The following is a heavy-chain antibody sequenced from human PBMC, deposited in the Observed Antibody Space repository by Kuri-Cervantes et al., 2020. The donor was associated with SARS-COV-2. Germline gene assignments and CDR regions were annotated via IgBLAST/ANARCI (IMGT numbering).Heavy chain of an antibody. CDR1: GYSISSGYY. CDR2: IYHSGST. J-gene: IGHJ6*02. D-gene: IGHD2-15*01. V-gene: IGHV4-38-2*01. CDR3: ASIPGGSAAYYYGMDV. Sequence: SETLSLTCAVSGYSISSGYYWGWIRQPPGKGLEWIGSIYHSGSTYYNLSLKSRVTISVDTSKNQFSLKLSSVTAADTAVYYCASIPGGSAAYYYGMDVWGQGTTVTVSS.